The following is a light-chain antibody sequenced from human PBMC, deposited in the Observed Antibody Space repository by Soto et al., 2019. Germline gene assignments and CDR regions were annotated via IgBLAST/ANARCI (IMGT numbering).Light chain of an antibody. CDR2: GAS. CDR3: QQYNNWTPVT. Sequence: EIVMTQSPATLSVSPGERATLSCRASQSVRFNLAWYQQKPGQVPRLLIYGASTRATGFPARFSGSGSGTEFTLTINSLQSEDSAVYYCQQYNNWTPVTFGGGTKVDVK. CDR1: QSVRFN. J-gene: IGKJ4*01. V-gene: IGKV3-15*01.